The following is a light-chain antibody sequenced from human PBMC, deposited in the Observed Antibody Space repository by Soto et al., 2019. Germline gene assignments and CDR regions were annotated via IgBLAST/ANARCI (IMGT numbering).Light chain of an antibody. V-gene: IGLV2-14*01. Sequence: QSALTQPASVSGSPGQSITISCTGTSSDVGAYNYVSWYQQHPGKAPKLLIYDVSNRPSGASSRFSGSKSGNTASLTISGLQAEDENDYYCSSNTSISTYVFGTGTKVPVL. CDR2: DVS. J-gene: IGLJ1*01. CDR3: SSNTSISTYV. CDR1: SSDVGAYNY.